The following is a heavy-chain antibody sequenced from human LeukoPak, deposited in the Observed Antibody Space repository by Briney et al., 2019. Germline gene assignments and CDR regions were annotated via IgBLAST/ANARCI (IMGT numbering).Heavy chain of an antibody. CDR3: ATIEAVRFHY. D-gene: IGHD2/OR15-2a*01. CDR1: GFTFSSHW. J-gene: IGHJ4*02. CDR2: IKQDGNEK. V-gene: IGHV3-7*01. Sequence: PGGSLRLSCVDSGFTFSSHWMSWVRQAPGKGLEWVANIKQDGNEKYYADSVKGRFTISRDNAKNSVYLQMNSLRAEDTAVYYCATIEAVRFHYWGQGTLVTVSS.